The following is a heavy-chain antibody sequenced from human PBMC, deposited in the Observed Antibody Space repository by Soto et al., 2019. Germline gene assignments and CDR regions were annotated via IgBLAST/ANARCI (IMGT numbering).Heavy chain of an antibody. Sequence: GASVKVSCKASGYTFTSYGISWVRQAPGQGLEWMGWISAYNSNTNYAQKLQGRVTMTTDTSTSTAYMELRSLRSDDTAVYYFARDPTPVDTAMVLRWWWFDPWGQGTLVTVSS. D-gene: IGHD5-18*01. J-gene: IGHJ5*02. CDR1: GYTFTSYG. CDR3: ARDPTPVDTAMVLRWWWFDP. V-gene: IGHV1-18*01. CDR2: ISAYNSNT.